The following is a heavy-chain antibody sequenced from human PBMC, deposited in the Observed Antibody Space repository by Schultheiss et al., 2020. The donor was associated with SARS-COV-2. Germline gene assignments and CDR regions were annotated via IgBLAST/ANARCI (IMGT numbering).Heavy chain of an antibody. CDR2: IYYSGST. CDR3: ARDRWDSYYYYGMDV. V-gene: IGHV4-59*01. D-gene: IGHD1-26*01. Sequence: SETLSLTCTVSGGSISSYYWGWIRQPPGKGLEWIGYIYYSGSTNYNPSLKSRVTISVDTSKNQFSLKLSSVTAADTAVYYCARDRWDSYYYYGMDVWGQGTTVTVSS. J-gene: IGHJ6*02. CDR1: GGSISSYY.